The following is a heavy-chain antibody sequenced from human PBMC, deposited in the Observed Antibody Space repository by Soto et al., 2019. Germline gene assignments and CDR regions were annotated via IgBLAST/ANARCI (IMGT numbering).Heavy chain of an antibody. D-gene: IGHD5-12*01. CDR1: GGSISSGGYY. J-gene: IGHJ4*02. Sequence: QVQLQESGPGLVKPSQTLSLTCTVSGGSISSGGYYWSWIRQHPGKGLEWIGYIYYSGSTYYNPSLKSRVTISVDTSKNQYSLKLSSVTAADTAVYYCARGRAVATNFDYWGQGTLVTVSS. CDR2: IYYSGST. V-gene: IGHV4-31*03. CDR3: ARGRAVATNFDY.